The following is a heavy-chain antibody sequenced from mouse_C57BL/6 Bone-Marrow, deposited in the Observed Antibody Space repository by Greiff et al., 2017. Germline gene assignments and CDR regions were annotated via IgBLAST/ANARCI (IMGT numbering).Heavy chain of an antibody. CDR2: INYDGSST. Sequence: EVKLVESEGGLVQPGSSMKLSCTASGFTFSDYYMAWVRQVPEKGLEWVANINYDGSSTYYLDSLKSRFIISRDNAKNILYLQMSSLKSEDTATYYCARVRTGTSYYFDYWGQGTTLTVSS. CDR3: ARVRTGTSYYFDY. D-gene: IGHD4-1*01. J-gene: IGHJ2*01. CDR1: GFTFSDYY. V-gene: IGHV5-16*01.